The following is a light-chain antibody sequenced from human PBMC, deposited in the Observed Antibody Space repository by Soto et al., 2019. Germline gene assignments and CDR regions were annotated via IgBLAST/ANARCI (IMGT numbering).Light chain of an antibody. CDR3: QQYGSSPYT. Sequence: EIVLTQSPGTLSLSPGERATLSCRASQSVSSSYLAWYQQKPGQAPRLLMYGASNRAADIPDRFSGSGSGTDFTLTLSRLEPEDFAVYYCQQYGSSPYTFGQGTKLEIK. CDR2: GAS. J-gene: IGKJ2*01. CDR1: QSVSSSY. V-gene: IGKV3-20*01.